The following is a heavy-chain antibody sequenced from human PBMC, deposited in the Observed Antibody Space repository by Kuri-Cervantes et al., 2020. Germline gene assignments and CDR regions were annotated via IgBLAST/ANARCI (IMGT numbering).Heavy chain of an antibody. J-gene: IGHJ4*02. V-gene: IGHV4-30-4*08. CDR3: ARASPTGYIDH. Sequence: SETLSLTCTVSGGSINSSSYYWGWIRQPPGKGLEWIGYIYYSGSTYYNPSLKSRVTISVDTSKDQFSLKLRSVTAADTAVYYCARASPTGYIDHWGQGTLVTVSS. CDR2: IYYSGST. D-gene: IGHD4-17*01. CDR1: GGSINSSSYY.